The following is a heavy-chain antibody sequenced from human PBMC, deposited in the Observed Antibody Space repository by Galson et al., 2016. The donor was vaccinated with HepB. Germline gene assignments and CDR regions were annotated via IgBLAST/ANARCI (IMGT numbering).Heavy chain of an antibody. CDR1: GFTFDDHS. V-gene: IGHV3-43*01. CDR2: ISWDGGNT. J-gene: IGHJ6*02. CDR3: TKAITMIDHNPTWYYGMDV. D-gene: IGHD3-22*01. Sequence: SLRLSCAASGFTFDDHSMHWVRQAPGKGLEWVSLISWDGGNTYYADSVKGRFTISRDNSKNSLYLQMNSLRTEDTALYYCTKAITMIDHNPTWYYGMDVWGQGTTVTVSS.